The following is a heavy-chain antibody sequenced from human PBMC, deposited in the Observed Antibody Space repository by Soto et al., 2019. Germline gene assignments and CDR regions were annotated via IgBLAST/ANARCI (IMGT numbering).Heavy chain of an antibody. V-gene: IGHV1-46*01. CDR1: GYTFTSYY. CDR3: ARDSIKSSTINHNGFDP. Sequence: ASVKVSCKASGYTFTSYYMHWVRQAPGQGLEWMGIINPSGGSTSYAQKFQGRVTMTRDTSTSTVYMELSSLRSEDTAVYYCARDSIKSSTINHNGFDPWGQGTLVTVSS. D-gene: IGHD5-12*01. CDR2: INPSGGST. J-gene: IGHJ5*02.